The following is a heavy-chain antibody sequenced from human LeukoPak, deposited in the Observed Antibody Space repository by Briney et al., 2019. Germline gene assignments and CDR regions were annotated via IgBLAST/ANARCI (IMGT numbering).Heavy chain of an antibody. J-gene: IGHJ3*01. Sequence: GGSLRLSCTASAFTFSNFWMHWVRHAPGKGLVWVSRISSDGSFTSYADSVKGRFTISRDNAKNTLYLQMRGLRAEDTAVYYCASPRGLSSAFDLWGQGTMVTVSS. CDR1: AFTFSNFW. V-gene: IGHV3-74*01. D-gene: IGHD4/OR15-4a*01. CDR3: ASPRGLSSAFDL. CDR2: ISSDGSFT.